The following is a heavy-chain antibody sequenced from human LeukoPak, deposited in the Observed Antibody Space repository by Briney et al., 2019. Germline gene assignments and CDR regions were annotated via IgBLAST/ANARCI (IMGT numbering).Heavy chain of an antibody. D-gene: IGHD6-13*01. V-gene: IGHV4-31*03. CDR3: ARGLYSSSWYPSYYYYYYGMDV. CDR2: IYYSGST. Sequence: PSETLSLTCTVSGGSISSGGYYWSWIRQHPGKGLEWIGYIYYSGSTYYNPSLKSRVTISVDTSKNQFSLKLSSVTAADTAVYYCARGLYSSSWYPSYYYYYYGMDVWGQGTTVTVSS. J-gene: IGHJ6*02. CDR1: GGSISSGGYY.